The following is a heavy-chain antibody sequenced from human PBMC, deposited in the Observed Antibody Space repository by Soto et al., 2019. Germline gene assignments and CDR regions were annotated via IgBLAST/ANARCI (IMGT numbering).Heavy chain of an antibody. Sequence: PGGSLRLSCAASGFTVSSNYMSWVRQAPGKGLEWVSVIYSGGSTYYADSVKGRFTISRDNSKNTLYLQMNSLRAEDTAVYYCARDPPPGLFSFDYWGQGTLVTVSS. J-gene: IGHJ4*02. CDR3: ARDPPPGLFSFDY. V-gene: IGHV3-66*01. D-gene: IGHD3-22*01. CDR2: IYSGGST. CDR1: GFTVSSNY.